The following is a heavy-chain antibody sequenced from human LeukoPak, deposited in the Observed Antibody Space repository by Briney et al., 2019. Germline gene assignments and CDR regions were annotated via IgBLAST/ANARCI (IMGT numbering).Heavy chain of an antibody. J-gene: IGHJ4*02. D-gene: IGHD6-6*01. V-gene: IGHV4-34*01. CDR2: INHNGST. CDR1: GGSFSGYY. CDR3: ARGRGSSSYVAFDY. Sequence: SETLSLTCAVYGGSFSGYYWSWIRQPPGKGLEWIGEINHNGSTNYNPSLKSRVTISVDTSKNQFSLKLSSVTAADTAVYYCARGRGSSSYVAFDYWGQGTLVTVSS.